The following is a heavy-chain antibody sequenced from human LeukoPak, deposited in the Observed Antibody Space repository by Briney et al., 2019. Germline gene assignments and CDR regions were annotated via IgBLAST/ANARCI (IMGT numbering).Heavy chain of an antibody. V-gene: IGHV1-18*01. Sequence: ASVKVSCKASGYTFTSYGISWVRQAPGQGLEWMGWISAYNGNTNYAQKLQGRVTMTTDTSTSTAYMELRSLRSDDTAVYYCARVRYSYGLPYFDYWGQGTLVTVSS. J-gene: IGHJ4*02. CDR2: ISAYNGNT. CDR1: GYTFTSYG. D-gene: IGHD5-18*01. CDR3: ARVRYSYGLPYFDY.